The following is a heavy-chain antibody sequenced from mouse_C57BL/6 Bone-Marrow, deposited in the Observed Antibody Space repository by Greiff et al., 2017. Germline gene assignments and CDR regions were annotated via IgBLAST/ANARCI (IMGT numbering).Heavy chain of an antibody. J-gene: IGHJ4*01. CDR1: GYTFTDYY. CDR2: IYPGSGNT. D-gene: IGHD1-1*01. CDR3: ARGVFYYYGSSPGYYAMDD. V-gene: IGHV1-76*01. Sequence: QVHVKQSGAELVRPGASVKLSCKASGYTFTDYYINWVKQRPGKGLEWIARIYPGSGNTYYNEKFKGKATLTAEKSSSTAYMQLSSLTSEDSAVYFCARGVFYYYGSSPGYYAMDDWGQGTSVTVSS.